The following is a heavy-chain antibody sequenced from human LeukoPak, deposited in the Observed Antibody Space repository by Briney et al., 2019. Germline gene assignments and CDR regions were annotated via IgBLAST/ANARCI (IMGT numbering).Heavy chain of an antibody. Sequence: TGGSLRLSCAASGFTFSNYWMHWVRQAPGKGLVWVSRINNDGSLTSYADSVKGRFTISRDNAKNKLYLQMNSLRAEDTAVYYCARPYYDILTGYFRGYYYGMDVWGQGTTVTVSS. CDR1: GFTFSNYW. V-gene: IGHV3-74*01. D-gene: IGHD3-9*01. J-gene: IGHJ6*02. CDR2: INNDGSLT. CDR3: ARPYYDILTGYFRGYYYGMDV.